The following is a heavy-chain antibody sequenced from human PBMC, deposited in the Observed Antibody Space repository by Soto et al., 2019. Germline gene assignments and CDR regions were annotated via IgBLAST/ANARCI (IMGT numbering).Heavy chain of an antibody. V-gene: IGHV3-74*01. CDR2: LKSDGSGT. D-gene: IGHD3-22*01. J-gene: IGHJ4*02. CDR3: VRGDGDYYDGNGYLGRH. CDR1: GFTFSSYW. Sequence: EVQLVESGGGLVQPGGSLRLSCAASGFTFSSYWMHWVRQAPGKGLVWVSRLKSDGSGTTYADSVKGRLTISRENAKNTLYLQMNGLRAEDTAVYYCVRGDGDYYDGNGYLGRHWGQGTLVTVSS.